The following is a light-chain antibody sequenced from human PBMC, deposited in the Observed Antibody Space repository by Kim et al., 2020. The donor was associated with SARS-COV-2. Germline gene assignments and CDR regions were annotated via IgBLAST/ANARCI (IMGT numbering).Light chain of an antibody. V-gene: IGLV3-1*01. J-gene: IGLJ2*01. CDR1: KLGDKY. Sequence: SYELTQPPSVSVSPGQTASITCSGDKLGDKYACWYQQKPGQSPVLVIYQDSKRPSGIPERFSGSNSGNTATLTISGTQAMDEADYYCQAWDSTTVVCGG. CDR3: QAWDSTTVV. CDR2: QDS.